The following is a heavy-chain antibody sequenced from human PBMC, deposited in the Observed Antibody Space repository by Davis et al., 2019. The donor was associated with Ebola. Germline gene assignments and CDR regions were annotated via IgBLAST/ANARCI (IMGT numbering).Heavy chain of an antibody. V-gene: IGHV4-59*12. CDR1: GGSISSYY. Sequence: MPSETLSLTCTVSGGSISSYYWSWIWQPPGKGLEWIGYIYYSGSTNYNPSLKSRVTISVDTSKNQFSLKLSSVTAADTAVYYCARRIGSRSWGYYYYGMDVWGQGTTVTVSS. CDR2: IYYSGST. J-gene: IGHJ6*02. D-gene: IGHD6-6*01. CDR3: ARRIGSRSWGYYYYGMDV.